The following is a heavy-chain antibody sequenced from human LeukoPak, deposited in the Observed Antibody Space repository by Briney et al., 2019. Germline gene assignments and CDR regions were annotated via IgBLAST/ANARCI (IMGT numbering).Heavy chain of an antibody. D-gene: IGHD6-13*01. CDR3: ARVAEQQLEGGRPNDNWFDP. Sequence: SETLSLTCTVSGGSISSYYWSWIRQPPGKGLEWIGEINHSGSTNYNPSLKSRVTISVDTSKNQFSLKLSSVTAADTAVYYCARVAEQQLEGGRPNDNWFDPWGQGTLVTVSS. J-gene: IGHJ5*02. CDR2: INHSGST. CDR1: GGSISSYY. V-gene: IGHV4-34*01.